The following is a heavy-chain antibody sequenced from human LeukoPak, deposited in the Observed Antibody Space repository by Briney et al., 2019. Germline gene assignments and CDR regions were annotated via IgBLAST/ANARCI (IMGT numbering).Heavy chain of an antibody. D-gene: IGHD2-21*02. CDR1: GFTFSSYW. J-gene: IGHJ4*02. Sequence: GGSLRRSCVASGFTFSSYWMHWVRQALGKGLVWVSRINSDGSSTSYADSVKGRFTISRDNAKNTLYLQMNSLRAEDTAVYYCARAQIAVTEMFDYWGQGTLVTVSS. V-gene: IGHV3-74*01. CDR3: ARAQIAVTEMFDY. CDR2: INSDGSST.